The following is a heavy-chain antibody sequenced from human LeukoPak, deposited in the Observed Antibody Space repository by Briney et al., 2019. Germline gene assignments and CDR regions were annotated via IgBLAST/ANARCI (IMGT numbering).Heavy chain of an antibody. J-gene: IGHJ4*02. CDR3: AKDLFSSGPQRL. V-gene: IGHV3-30*02. CDR1: GFTFSSYA. CDR2: IRFDGSRE. D-gene: IGHD2-2*01. Sequence: GGSLRLSCAASGFTFSSYAMHWVRQAPGMGLEWVAYIRFDGSREDYADSVKGRFTISRDNSKNTLFLQMNSLRVEDTAFYYCAKDLFSSGPQRLGGQGTLVTVSS.